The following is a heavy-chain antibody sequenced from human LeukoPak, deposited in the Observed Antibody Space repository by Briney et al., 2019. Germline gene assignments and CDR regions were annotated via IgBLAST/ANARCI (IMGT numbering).Heavy chain of an antibody. D-gene: IGHD3-10*01. J-gene: IGHJ4*02. Sequence: PGGSLRLSCAASGFTFSNYAISWVRQAPGKGLEWVSAIIHSGGTSYYADSVKGRFTISRDNSKDTLYLQMNILRAEDTAVYYCAKDRSSSGSYYPDYWGQGTLVTVSS. CDR2: IIHSGGTS. V-gene: IGHV3-23*01. CDR3: AKDRSSSGSYYPDY. CDR1: GFTFSNYA.